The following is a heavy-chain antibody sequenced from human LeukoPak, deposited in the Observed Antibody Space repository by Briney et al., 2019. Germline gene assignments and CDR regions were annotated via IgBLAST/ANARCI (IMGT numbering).Heavy chain of an antibody. D-gene: IGHD4-17*01. CDR2: INSDGNST. Sequence: PGGSLRLSCAVSGFTFSSYWMHWVRQAPGKGLVWVSRINSDGNSTNYADSVKGRFTISRDNAKNTLYLQMNGLRAEDTAVYYCARDPAMIAVTNVDFWGQGTLVTVSS. CDR1: GFTFSSYW. CDR3: ARDPAMIAVTNVDF. J-gene: IGHJ4*02. V-gene: IGHV3-74*01.